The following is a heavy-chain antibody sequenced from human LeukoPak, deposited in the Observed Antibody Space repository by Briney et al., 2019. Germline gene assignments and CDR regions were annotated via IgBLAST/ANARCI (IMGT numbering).Heavy chain of an antibody. CDR2: IKTKSQGDTT. V-gene: IGHV3-15*01. CDR3: TTLSVTIIHGCYY. J-gene: IGHJ4*02. Sequence: GGSLRLSCAASEFTFTDVWMSWVRQAPGKGLEWVARIKTKSQGDTTDYAAPVEGRFIISREDSKKTLYLQMNSLKTEDTAVYFCTTLSVTIIHGCYYCVQGALVTVSS. D-gene: IGHD5-12*01. CDR1: EFTFTDVW.